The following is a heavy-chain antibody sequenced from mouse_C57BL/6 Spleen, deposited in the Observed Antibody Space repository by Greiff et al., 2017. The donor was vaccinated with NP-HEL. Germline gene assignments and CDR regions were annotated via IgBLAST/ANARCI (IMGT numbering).Heavy chain of an antibody. CDR1: GYAFSSSW. CDR2: IYPGDGDT. D-gene: IGHD3-2*02. V-gene: IGHV1-82*01. CDR3: AREEPAQAESY. J-gene: IGHJ3*01. Sequence: QVQLQQSGPELVKPGASVKISCKASGYAFSSSWMNWVKQRPGKGLEWIGRIYPGDGDTNYNGKFKGKATLTADKSSSTAYMQLSSLTSEDSAVYVCAREEPAQAESYWGQGTLVTVSA.